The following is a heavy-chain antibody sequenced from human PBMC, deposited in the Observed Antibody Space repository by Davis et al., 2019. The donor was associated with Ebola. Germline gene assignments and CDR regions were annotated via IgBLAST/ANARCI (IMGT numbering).Heavy chain of an antibody. Sequence: GGSLRLSCAASGFTFSSYAMHWVRQAPGKGLEWVAVISYDGSNKYYADSVKGRFTISRDNSKNTLYLQMNSLRAEDTAVYYCARDSLVFGVVITLGGMDVWGQGTTVTVSS. CDR2: ISYDGSNK. V-gene: IGHV3-30*04. CDR3: ARDSLVFGVVITLGGMDV. CDR1: GFTFSSYA. D-gene: IGHD3-3*01. J-gene: IGHJ6*02.